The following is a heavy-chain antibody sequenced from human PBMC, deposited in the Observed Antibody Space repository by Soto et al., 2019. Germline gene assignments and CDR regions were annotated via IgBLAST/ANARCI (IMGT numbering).Heavy chain of an antibody. V-gene: IGHV4-59*01. CDR3: ARTESGTYGDHFDY. J-gene: IGHJ4*02. D-gene: IGHD1-26*01. CDR2: IYNSGST. CDR1: GGSISSYY. Sequence: QVQLRESGPGLVKPSETLSLTCTVSGGSISSYYWSWIRQPPGKGLEWIGYIYNSGSTNYNPSLKSRVTISVDTSKNQFSLKLRSVTAADTAVYYCARTESGTYGDHFDYWGQGALVTVSS.